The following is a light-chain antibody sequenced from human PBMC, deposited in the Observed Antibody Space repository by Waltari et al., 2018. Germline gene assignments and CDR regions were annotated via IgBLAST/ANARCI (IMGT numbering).Light chain of an antibody. V-gene: IGKV1-6*01. CDR1: QGIRND. CDR3: RQDYNYPRT. Sequence: AIQMNQSPSPLSASVGHRVTITCPASQGIRNDLGWYQHKPGKAPKLLIHVASNLRTGGPSRFSGSGSGTEFTLPISSLQPEDFSTYYCRQDYNYPRTFGQGTKVEIK. CDR2: VAS. J-gene: IGKJ1*01.